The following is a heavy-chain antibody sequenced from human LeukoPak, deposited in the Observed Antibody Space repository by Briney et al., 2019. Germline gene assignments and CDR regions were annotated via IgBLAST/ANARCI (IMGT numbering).Heavy chain of an antibody. CDR2: IYHSGST. J-gene: IGHJ4*02. D-gene: IGHD3-10*01. Sequence: PSETLSLTCTVSGYSISSGYYWGWIRQPPGKGLEWIGSIYHSGSTYYNPSLKSRVTISVDTSKNQFSLKLSSVTAADTAVYYCARNVRMVRGSGSYYKGYFDYWGQGTLVTVSS. V-gene: IGHV4-38-2*02. CDR3: ARNVRMVRGSGSYYKGYFDY. CDR1: GYSISSGYY.